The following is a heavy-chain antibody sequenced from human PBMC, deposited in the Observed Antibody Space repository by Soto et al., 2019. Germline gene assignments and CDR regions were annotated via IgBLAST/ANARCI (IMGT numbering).Heavy chain of an antibody. Sequence: QVQLVQSGAEVKKPGASVKVSCKASGYTFTSYGISWVRQAPGQGLEWMGWISAYNGNTNYAQKLQGRVTMTTDTSTSTDYMELRSLRSDDTAVYYCASSSRGSGSYYNYDYWGQGTLVTVSS. D-gene: IGHD3-10*01. J-gene: IGHJ4*02. V-gene: IGHV1-18*01. CDR1: GYTFTSYG. CDR3: ASSSRGSGSYYNYDY. CDR2: ISAYNGNT.